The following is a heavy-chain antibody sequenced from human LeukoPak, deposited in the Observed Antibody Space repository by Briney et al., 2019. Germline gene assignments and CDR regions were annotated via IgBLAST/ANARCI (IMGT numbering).Heavy chain of an antibody. CDR3: ARATIVTAYRINWFDP. CDR1: GGSISSSNW. Sequence: SGTLSLTCAVSGGSISSSNWWSWVRRHPRKRLEWSGEIYHSGSTNYNPSLRSRVTISINTSNNQFFLNLTSVTAADTAVYYCARATIVTAYRINWFDPWGPGSMVTVSS. CDR2: IYHSGST. D-gene: IGHD3-9*01. J-gene: IGHJ5*02. V-gene: IGHV4-4*02.